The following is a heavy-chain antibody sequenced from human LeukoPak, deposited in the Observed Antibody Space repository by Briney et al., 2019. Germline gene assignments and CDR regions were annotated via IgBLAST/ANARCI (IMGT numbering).Heavy chain of an antibody. CDR2: FDPEDGET. Sequence: ASVKVSCKVSGYTLTELSMHWVRQAPGKGIEWMGGFDPEDGETIYAQKFQGRVTMTEDTSTDTAYMELSSLRSEDTAVYYCATAGAPSSAAFEFAYWGQRTLVTVSS. V-gene: IGHV1-24*01. D-gene: IGHD6-25*01. CDR3: ATAGAPSSAAFEFAY. CDR1: GYTLTELS. J-gene: IGHJ4*02.